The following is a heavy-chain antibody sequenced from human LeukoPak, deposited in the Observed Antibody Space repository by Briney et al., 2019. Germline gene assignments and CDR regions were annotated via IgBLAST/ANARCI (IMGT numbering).Heavy chain of an antibody. CDR3: ARTLRFLEWLLINY. V-gene: IGHV1-18*01. CDR2: ISAYNGNT. CDR1: GYTFTSYG. Sequence: ASVKVSCKASGYTFTSYGISWVRQAPGQGLEWMGWISAYNGNTNYAQKLQGRVTMTRDTSIRTAYMELSRLTSDDTAVYYCARTLRFLEWLLINYWGQGTLVTVSS. D-gene: IGHD3-3*01. J-gene: IGHJ4*02.